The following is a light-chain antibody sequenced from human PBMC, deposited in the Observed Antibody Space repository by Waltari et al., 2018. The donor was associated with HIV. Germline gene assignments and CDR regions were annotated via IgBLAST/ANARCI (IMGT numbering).Light chain of an antibody. CDR2: SNS. CDR1: PSNIGNNS. J-gene: IGLJ2*01. V-gene: IGLV1-44*01. CDR3: ASWDDTLGVV. Sequence: QSVLTQPPSASGTPGQRVTISCSGSPSNIGNNSVTWYQQFPGSAPKLLLYSNSQRPLGFPDRFSGSKSGSSASLAISGPQADDEAHYYCASWDDTLGVVFGGGTTLTVL.